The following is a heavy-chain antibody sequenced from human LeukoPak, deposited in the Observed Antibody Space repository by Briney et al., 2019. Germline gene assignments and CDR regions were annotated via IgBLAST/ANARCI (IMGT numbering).Heavy chain of an antibody. CDR1: GGSISSYY. V-gene: IGHV4-59*12. CDR3: ARDKSYGSGSYYTSNWFDP. D-gene: IGHD3-10*01. Sequence: PSETLSLTCTVSGGSISSYYWSWIRQPPGKGLEWIGYIYYSGSTNYNPSLKSRVTMSVDTSKNQFSLKLSSVTAADTAVYYCARDKSYGSGSYYTSNWFDPWGQGTLVTVSS. CDR2: IYYSGST. J-gene: IGHJ5*02.